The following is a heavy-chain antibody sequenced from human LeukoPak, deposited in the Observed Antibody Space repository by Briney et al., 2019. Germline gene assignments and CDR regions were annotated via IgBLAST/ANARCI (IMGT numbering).Heavy chain of an antibody. J-gene: IGHJ6*02. D-gene: IGHD3-16*01. V-gene: IGHV3-7*03. Sequence: GGSLRLSCAASGFTFSDYAMNWVRQAPGKGLEWVASINHNGNVNYYVDSVKGRFTISRDNAKNSLYLQMSNLRAEDTAVYFCARGGGLDVWGQGATVTVSS. CDR3: ARGGGLDV. CDR2: INHNGNVN. CDR1: GFTFSDYA.